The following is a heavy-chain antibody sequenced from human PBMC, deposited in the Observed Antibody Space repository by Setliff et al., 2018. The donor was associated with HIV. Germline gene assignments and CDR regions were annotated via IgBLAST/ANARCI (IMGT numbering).Heavy chain of an antibody. CDR3: ARVGGPYYDLLTGYYGAVDY. J-gene: IGHJ4*02. Sequence: ASVKVSCKASGYTFTDYYIHWVRQAPGQGLEWMGWINPHSGGTKYAQKLQGRVTMTTDTSTSTAYMELRSLRSDDTAVYYCARVGGPYYDLLTGYYGAVDYWGQGTLVTVSS. D-gene: IGHD3-9*01. CDR2: INPHSGGT. V-gene: IGHV1-2*02. CDR1: GYTFTDYY.